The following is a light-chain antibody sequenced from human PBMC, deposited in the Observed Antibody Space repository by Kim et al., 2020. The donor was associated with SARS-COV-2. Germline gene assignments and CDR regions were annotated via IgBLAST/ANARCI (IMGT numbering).Light chain of an antibody. CDR1: NSNIGSNA. Sequence: SVLTQPPSASGTPGQRVTISCSGSNSNIGSNAVNWYQQLPGTAPKLLIYIDNQRPSGVPDRFSGSKSDTSASLAISGLQSEDEADYYCATWDDSLNVVVFGGGTQLTVL. CDR2: IDN. CDR3: ATWDDSLNVVV. J-gene: IGLJ2*01. V-gene: IGLV1-44*01.